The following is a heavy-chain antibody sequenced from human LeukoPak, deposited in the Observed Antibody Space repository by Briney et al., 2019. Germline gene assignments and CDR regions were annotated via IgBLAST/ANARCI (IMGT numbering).Heavy chain of an antibody. Sequence: GASVKVSCKASGYTFTGYYMHWVRQAPGQGLEWMGWINPNSGGTNYAQKFQGRVTMTRDTSISTAYMELSRLRSDDTAVYYCARDLVVVPAAKYYYYCGMDVWGQGTTVTVSS. CDR1: GYTFTGYY. V-gene: IGHV1-2*02. CDR3: ARDLVVVPAAKYYYYCGMDV. J-gene: IGHJ6*02. D-gene: IGHD2-2*01. CDR2: INPNSGGT.